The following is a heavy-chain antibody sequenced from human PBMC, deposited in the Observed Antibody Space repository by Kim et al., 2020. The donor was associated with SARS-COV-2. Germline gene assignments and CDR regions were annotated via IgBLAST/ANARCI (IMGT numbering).Heavy chain of an antibody. Sequence: GGSLRLSCTASGFTFSDYYMSWIRQAPGKGLEWVSYISSGGAIYYPDSVKGRFTISRDNAKNSLYLQMNSLSAEDTAVYYCARGRRAAGNWGNFDYWGQGTLVTVSS. V-gene: IGHV3-11*01. J-gene: IGHJ4*02. D-gene: IGHD6-13*01. CDR1: GFTFSDYY. CDR3: ARGRRAAGNWGNFDY. CDR2: ISSGGAI.